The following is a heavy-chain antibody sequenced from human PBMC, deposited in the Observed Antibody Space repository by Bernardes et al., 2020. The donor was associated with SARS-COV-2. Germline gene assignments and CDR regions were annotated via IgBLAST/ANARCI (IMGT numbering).Heavy chain of an antibody. Sequence: ASVKVACKVSGYTLTELSMHWVRQAPGKGLEWMGGFDPEDGETIYAQKFQGRVTMTEDTSTDTAYMELSSLRSEDTAVYYCATGPRIAALGWFDPWGQGTLVTVSS. CDR1: GYTLTELS. D-gene: IGHD6-6*01. V-gene: IGHV1-24*01. CDR2: FDPEDGET. CDR3: ATGPRIAALGWFDP. J-gene: IGHJ5*02.